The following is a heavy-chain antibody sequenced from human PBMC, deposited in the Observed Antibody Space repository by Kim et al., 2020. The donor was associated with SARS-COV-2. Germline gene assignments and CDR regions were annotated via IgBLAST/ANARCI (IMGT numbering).Heavy chain of an antibody. CDR3: ARGTHVAMAHFDY. D-gene: IGHD5-18*01. V-gene: IGHV4-59*09. J-gene: IGHJ4*02. Sequence: NPSLEGRVTISVDTSKNQFSLKLSSVTAADTAVYYCARGTHVAMAHFDYWGQGTLVTVSS.